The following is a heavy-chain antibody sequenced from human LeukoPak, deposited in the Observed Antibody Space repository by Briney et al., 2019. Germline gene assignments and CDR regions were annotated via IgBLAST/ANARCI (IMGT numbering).Heavy chain of an antibody. CDR3: ARGYSSGWYHY. CDR1: GGSISSYY. Sequence: SETLSLTCTVSGGSISSYYWSWIRQPPGKGLEWIGYIFYSGSTNYNPSLKSRVTISVDTSKNQFSLKLSSVTAADTAVYYCARGYSSGWYHYWGQGTLVTVSS. J-gene: IGHJ4*02. D-gene: IGHD6-19*01. CDR2: IFYSGST. V-gene: IGHV4-59*01.